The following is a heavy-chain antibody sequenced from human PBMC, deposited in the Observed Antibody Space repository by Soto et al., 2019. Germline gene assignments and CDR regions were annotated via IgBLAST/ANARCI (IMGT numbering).Heavy chain of an antibody. V-gene: IGHV1-8*01. J-gene: IGHJ4*02. Sequence: ASVKVSCKASGYTFTSYDINWVRQATGQGLEWMGWMNPNSGNTGYAQKFQGRVTMTRNTSISTAYMELSSLRSEDTAVYYCARVFKVRAAAGTPVGYWGQGSLVTVSS. CDR2: MNPNSGNT. CDR3: ARVFKVRAAAGTPVGY. CDR1: GYTFTSYD. D-gene: IGHD6-13*01.